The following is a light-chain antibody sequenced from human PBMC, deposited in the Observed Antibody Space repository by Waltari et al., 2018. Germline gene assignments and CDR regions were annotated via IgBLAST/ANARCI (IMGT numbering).Light chain of an antibody. Sequence: DIQMIQSPSSLSASVGDSVTITCRASQGITNYLAWYQQRPGKVPKLLIYAASTLHSGVPSRFSGSESGTDFTLTISSLQPEDVGTYYCQKYDSAPLTFGGGTKVEIK. CDR2: AAS. J-gene: IGKJ4*01. V-gene: IGKV1-27*01. CDR1: QGITNY. CDR3: QKYDSAPLT.